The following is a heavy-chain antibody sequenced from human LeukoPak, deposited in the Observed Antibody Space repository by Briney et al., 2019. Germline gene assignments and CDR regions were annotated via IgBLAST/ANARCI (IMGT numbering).Heavy chain of an antibody. CDR2: ISGSGGST. V-gene: IGHV3-23*01. D-gene: IGHD6-13*01. Sequence: PGGSLRLSCAASGFTFSSYAMSWVRQAPGKGLEWVSAISGSGGSTYYADSVKGRFTISRDNSKNTLYLQMNSLRAEDTAVYYCAKDAGGYSSSWYPYYYGMDVWGQGTTVTVSS. J-gene: IGHJ6*02. CDR1: GFTFSSYA. CDR3: AKDAGGYSSSWYPYYYGMDV.